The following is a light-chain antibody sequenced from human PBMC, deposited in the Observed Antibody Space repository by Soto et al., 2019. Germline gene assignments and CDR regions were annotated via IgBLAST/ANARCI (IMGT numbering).Light chain of an antibody. CDR1: QGIRHD. J-gene: IGKJ4*01. V-gene: IGKV1-6*01. CDR2: AAS. Sequence: AIEMTQSPSSLAVSVGGRVTITCRASQGIRHDLGWYQQKPGKAPELLIYAASILQSGVPSRFSGSGSGTDFTLTTTSLQPEDFAIYYCLQDYTSPRTFGGGTKVDIK. CDR3: LQDYTSPRT.